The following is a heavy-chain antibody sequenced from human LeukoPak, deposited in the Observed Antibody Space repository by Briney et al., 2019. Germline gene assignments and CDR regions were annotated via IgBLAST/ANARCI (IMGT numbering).Heavy chain of an antibody. V-gene: IGHV4-59*12. Sequence: SGTLSLTCTVSGGSISSYYWSWIRQPPGKGLEWIGYIYYSGSTNYNPSLKSRVTISVDTSKNQFSLKLSSVTAADTAVYYCARDLLYCSGGSCYEYFDYWGQGTLVTVSS. CDR2: IYYSGST. CDR3: ARDLLYCSGGSCYEYFDY. CDR1: GGSISSYY. D-gene: IGHD2-15*01. J-gene: IGHJ4*02.